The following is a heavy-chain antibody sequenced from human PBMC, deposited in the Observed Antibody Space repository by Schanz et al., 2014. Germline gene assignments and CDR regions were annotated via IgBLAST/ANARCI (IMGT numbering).Heavy chain of an antibody. CDR2: IHSTGGTT. CDR3: ATIGVNDYWRFGLDL. D-gene: IGHD3-16*01. Sequence: QVQWVQSGADVKKPGTAVKVSCKASEYTFTRHYMHWVRQAPGQGLEWMGIIHSTGGTTSHAQKFQGRVTMTRDTSTSTVYMELSSLRSADTAVYYCATIGVNDYWRFGLDLWGQGTTVTVSS. J-gene: IGHJ6*02. V-gene: IGHV1-46*01. CDR1: EYTFTRHY.